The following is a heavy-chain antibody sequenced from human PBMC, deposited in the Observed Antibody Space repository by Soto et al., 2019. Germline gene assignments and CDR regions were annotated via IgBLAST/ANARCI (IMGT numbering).Heavy chain of an antibody. Sequence: HPGGSLRLSCGASGFTFSSYSMNWVRQAPGTGLEWVSYISFSSSHTYYADSVKGRFTISRDNAKNSLYLQMNILRAEDTAVYYCARGGLADFDDWGPGTLVTVSS. V-gene: IGHV3-48*01. CDR3: ARGGLADFDD. J-gene: IGHJ4*02. CDR1: GFTFSSYS. CDR2: ISFSSSHT. D-gene: IGHD2-15*01.